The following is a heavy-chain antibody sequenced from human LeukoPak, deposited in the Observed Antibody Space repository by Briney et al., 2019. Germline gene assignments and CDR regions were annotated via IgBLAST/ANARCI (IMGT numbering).Heavy chain of an antibody. J-gene: IGHJ4*02. D-gene: IGHD5-18*01. V-gene: IGHV3-23*01. CDR1: GFTFNNYA. CDR3: VKGEGTHSFADS. Sequence: GGSLTLSCPPSGFTFNNYAVSWVRPPPGAGRGWVSSISTNGDRTYYADSVKGRFTISRDNSRNTVYLQINSLRDEDTAIYYCVKGEGTHSFADSWGQGTLVTVSS. CDR2: ISTNGDRT.